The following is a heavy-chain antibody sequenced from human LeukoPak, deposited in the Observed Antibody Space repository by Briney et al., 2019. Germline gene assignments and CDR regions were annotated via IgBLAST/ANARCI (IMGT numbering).Heavy chain of an antibody. CDR2: ISGSGGST. J-gene: IGHJ4*02. D-gene: IGHD6-19*01. V-gene: IGHV3-23*01. CDR1: GFTFSSYA. CDR3: AKGQRQWLVLRQEIYYSDY. Sequence: PGGSLRLSCAASGFTFSSYAMSWVRQAPGKGLEWVSAISGSGGSTYYADSVKGRFTISRDNSKNTLYLQMNSLRAEDTAVYYCAKGQRQWLVLRQEIYYSDYWGQGTLVTVSS.